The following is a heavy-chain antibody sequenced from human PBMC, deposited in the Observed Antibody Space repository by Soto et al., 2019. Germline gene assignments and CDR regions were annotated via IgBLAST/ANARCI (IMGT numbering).Heavy chain of an antibody. V-gene: IGHV4-59*12. D-gene: IGHD3-3*01. CDR2: IYYSGST. CDR1: GGSISSYY. CDR3: ATQYYDFWSGYYTA. J-gene: IGHJ5*02. Sequence: SETLSLTCTVSGGSISSYYWSWIRQPPGKGLEWIGYIYYSGSTNYNPSLKSRVTISVDTSKNQFSLKLSSVTAADTAVYYCATQYYDFWSGYYTAWGQGTLVTVSS.